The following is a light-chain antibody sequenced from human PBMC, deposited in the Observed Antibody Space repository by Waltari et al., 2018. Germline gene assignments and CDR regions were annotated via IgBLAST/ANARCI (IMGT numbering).Light chain of an antibody. CDR2: AAS. CDR3: QQYGKTPPT. CDR1: QGISNS. J-gene: IGKJ4*01. Sequence: DIQMTQSPSSLSASLLAIVTIPCRASQGISNSLAWYQEKPGKAPKLLLYAASSLPLGVPSRFSGSGSGTDYTLTISSLQPEDFATYYCQQYGKTPPTFGGGTKLQIK. V-gene: IGKV1-NL1*01.